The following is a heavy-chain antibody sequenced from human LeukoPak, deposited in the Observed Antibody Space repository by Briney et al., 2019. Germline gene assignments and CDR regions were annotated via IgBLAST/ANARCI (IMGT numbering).Heavy chain of an antibody. Sequence: SETLSLTCSVSGDSISTPSYYWGWIRQSPGKGLEWIASIYSTGNTYFNPSFKSRVTISVDTSKNQFSLKLSSVTAADTAVYYCTRGSIAYYYMDVWGKGATVTISS. CDR1: GDSISTPSYY. D-gene: IGHD3-22*01. CDR2: IYSTGNT. V-gene: IGHV4-39*07. J-gene: IGHJ6*03. CDR3: TRGSIAYYYMDV.